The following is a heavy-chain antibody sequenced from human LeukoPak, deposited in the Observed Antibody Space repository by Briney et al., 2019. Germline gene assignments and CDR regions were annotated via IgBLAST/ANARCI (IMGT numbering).Heavy chain of an antibody. CDR1: GFTFSSYA. CDR3: AKARKNSGYDYDY. Sequence: GGSLRLSCAASGFTFSSYAMSWVRQAPGKGLEWVSGISGSRGSTYYADSVKGRFTISRDNSKNTVYLQMNSLRAEDTAVYHCAKARKNSGYDYDYWGQGTLVTVSS. CDR2: ISGSRGST. J-gene: IGHJ4*02. D-gene: IGHD5-12*01. V-gene: IGHV3-23*01.